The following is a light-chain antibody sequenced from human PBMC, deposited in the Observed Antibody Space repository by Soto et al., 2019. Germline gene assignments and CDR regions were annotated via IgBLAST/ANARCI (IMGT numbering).Light chain of an antibody. CDR3: QQYGSSRT. J-gene: IGKJ1*01. V-gene: IGKV1-39*01. CDR1: QRISSY. Sequence: DIPMTQSPSSLSASVGDRVTITCRASQRISSYLNWYQQKPGKAPKLLIYAAPSLQSGVPSRFSGSGSGTDFTLTISRLEPEDFAVYYCQQYGSSRTFGQGTKVEIK. CDR2: AAP.